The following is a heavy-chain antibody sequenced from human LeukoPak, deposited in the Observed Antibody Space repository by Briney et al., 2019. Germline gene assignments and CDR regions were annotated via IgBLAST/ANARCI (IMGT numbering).Heavy chain of an antibody. CDR1: GYTFSSYG. D-gene: IGHD3-22*01. J-gene: IGHJ4*02. CDR2: INPNSGGT. Sequence: ASVKVSCKASGYTFSSYGISWVRQAPGQGLEWMGWINPNSGGTNYAQKFQGRVTMTRDTSISTAYMELSRLRSDDTAVYYCARTPYNTYYYDSSGYLYYWGQGTLVTVSS. CDR3: ARTPYNTYYYDSSGYLYY. V-gene: IGHV1-2*02.